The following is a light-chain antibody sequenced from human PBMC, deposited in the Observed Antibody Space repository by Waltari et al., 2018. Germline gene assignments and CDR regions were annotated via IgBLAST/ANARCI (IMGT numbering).Light chain of an antibody. CDR1: TGEFGINTL. CDR3: CSYAGRGTYV. J-gene: IGLJ1*01. Sequence: QPALPRPAPLSGPPGQPIPISGLGPTGEFGINTLFPWYKQPPGKAPKLLIGEVFKRPSGVSSRFSGSKSGNTASLTISGLQAEDEADYYCCSYAGRGTYVFGSGTKVTVL. CDR2: EVF. V-gene: IGLV2-23*02.